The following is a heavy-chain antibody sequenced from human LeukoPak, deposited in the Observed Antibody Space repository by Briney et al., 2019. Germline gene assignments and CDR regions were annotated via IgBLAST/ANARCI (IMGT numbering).Heavy chain of an antibody. J-gene: IGHJ3*02. Sequence: ASVKVSCKASGYSFTGHYMHWVRQAPGQGLEWMGWINPKSGGTNYAQKFQGRVTMTRDTSITTAYMDMSSLRSDDTAVYYCARNLWFGESSDAFDMWGQGTMVTVSS. CDR1: GYSFTGHY. D-gene: IGHD3-10*01. V-gene: IGHV1-2*02. CDR3: ARNLWFGESSDAFDM. CDR2: INPKSGGT.